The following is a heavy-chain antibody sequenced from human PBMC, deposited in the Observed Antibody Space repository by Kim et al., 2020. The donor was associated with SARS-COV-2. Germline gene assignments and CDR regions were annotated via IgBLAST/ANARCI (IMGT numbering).Heavy chain of an antibody. CDR1: GFTFSSYS. V-gene: IGHV3-21*01. CDR2: ISSSSSYI. J-gene: IGHJ6*02. D-gene: IGHD6-19*01. Sequence: GGSLRLSCAASGFTFSSYSMNWVRQAPGKGLEWVSSISSSSSYIYYADSVKGRFTISRDNAKNSLYLQMNSLRAEDTAVYYCARDLPVSSGWVGTPGDYYYYGMDVWGQGTTVTVSS. CDR3: ARDLPVSSGWVGTPGDYYYYGMDV.